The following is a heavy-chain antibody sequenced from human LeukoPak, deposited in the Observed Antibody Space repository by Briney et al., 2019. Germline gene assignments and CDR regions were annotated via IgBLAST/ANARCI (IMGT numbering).Heavy chain of an antibody. V-gene: IGHV1-2*02. J-gene: IGHJ6*03. D-gene: IGHD3-10*01. CDR3: ARDRSEYYGSGSYDGYMDV. CDR2: INPNSGGT. CDR1: GYTFTSYD. Sequence: ASVKVSCKASGYTFTSYDINWVRQATGQGLEWMGWINPNSGGTNYAQKFQGRVTMARDTSISTAYMELSRLRSDDTAVYYCARDRSEYYGSGSYDGYMDVWGRGTTVTVSS.